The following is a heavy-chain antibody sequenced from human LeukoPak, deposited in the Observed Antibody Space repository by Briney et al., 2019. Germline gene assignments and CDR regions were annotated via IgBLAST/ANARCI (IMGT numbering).Heavy chain of an antibody. J-gene: IGHJ6*02. Sequence: PGGSLRLSCAASGFTFSSYWMSWVRQAPGKGLEWVANIKQDGSEKYYVDSVKGRFTISRDNAKNSLYLQMNSLRAEDTALYYCAKDLYGSGSYFPKYGMDVWGQGTTVTVSS. CDR3: AKDLYGSGSYFPKYGMDV. CDR2: IKQDGSEK. D-gene: IGHD3-10*01. CDR1: GFTFSSYW. V-gene: IGHV3-7*03.